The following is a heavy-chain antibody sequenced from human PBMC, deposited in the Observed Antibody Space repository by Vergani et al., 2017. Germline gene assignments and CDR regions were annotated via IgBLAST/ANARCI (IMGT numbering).Heavy chain of an antibody. V-gene: IGHV1-2*02. CDR1: GYTFTGYY. D-gene: IGHD3-16*02. CDR3: VRGDDYVWGSYRGYGMDV. Sequence: QVQLVQSGAEVKKPGASVKVSCKASGYTFTGYYMHWVRQAPGQGLEWMGWINPNSGGTNYAQKFQGRVTMTRDTSISTAYMELSRLRSDDTAVYYCVRGDDYVWGSYRGYGMDVWGQGTTVTVSS. CDR2: INPNSGGT. J-gene: IGHJ6*02.